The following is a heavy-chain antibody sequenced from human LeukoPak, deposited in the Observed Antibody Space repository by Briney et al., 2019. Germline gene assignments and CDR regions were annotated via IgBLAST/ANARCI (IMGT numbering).Heavy chain of an antibody. D-gene: IGHD2-21*01. J-gene: IGHJ3*02. CDR2: IYYSGST. Sequence: SETLSLTCTVSGGSISSYYWSWIRQPPGKGLEWIGHIYYSGSTNYNPSLKSRVTISVDTSKNQFSLKLSSVTAADTAVYYCAREAQFPFHAFDIWGQGTMVTVSS. V-gene: IGHV4-59*01. CDR3: AREAQFPFHAFDI. CDR1: GGSISSYY.